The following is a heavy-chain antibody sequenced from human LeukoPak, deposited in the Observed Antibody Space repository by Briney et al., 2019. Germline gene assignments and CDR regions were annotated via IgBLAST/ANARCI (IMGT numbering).Heavy chain of an antibody. CDR2: ISGSGGST. CDR3: AKEGRSSHFYYGMDV. V-gene: IGHV3-23*01. D-gene: IGHD3-16*02. CDR1: GFTFSSYA. J-gene: IGHJ6*02. Sequence: GGSLRLSCAASGFTFSSYAMSWVRQAPGKGLEWVSAISGSGGSTYYADSVKGRFTISRDNSKNTLYLQMNSLRAEDTAAYYCAKEGRSSHFYYGMDVWGQGTTVTVSS.